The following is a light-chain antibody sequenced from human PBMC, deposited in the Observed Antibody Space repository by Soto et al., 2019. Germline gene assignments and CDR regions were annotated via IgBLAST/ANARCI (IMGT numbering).Light chain of an antibody. J-gene: IGKJ2*01. V-gene: IGKV2-28*01. CDR2: LGS. CDR1: QSLRHSNGYNY. Sequence: DIVMTQSPLFLPVTPGEPASISCRSSQSLRHSNGYNYLDWYLQRPGQSPQLLIYLGSNRAAGVAVRFSGSGSGTDFTLKISRVEAEDVGFYYCMQALQTPLYTFGQGTKLEIK. CDR3: MQALQTPLYT.